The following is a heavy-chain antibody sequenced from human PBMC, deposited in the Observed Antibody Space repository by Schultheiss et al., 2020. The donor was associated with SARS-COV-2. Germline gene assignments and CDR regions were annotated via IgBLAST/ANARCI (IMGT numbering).Heavy chain of an antibody. J-gene: IGHJ6*03. CDR2: IYYSGST. D-gene: IGHD6-19*01. CDR3: ASSSGWYGAYYYYYYIDV. Sequence: SETLSLTCTVSGGSISSGGYYWSWIRQHPGKGLEWIGYIYYSGSTNYNPSLKSRVTISVDTSKNQFSLKLSSVTAADTAVYYCASSSGWYGAYYYYYYIDVWGKGTTVTVSS. CDR1: GGSISSGGYY. V-gene: IGHV4-61*08.